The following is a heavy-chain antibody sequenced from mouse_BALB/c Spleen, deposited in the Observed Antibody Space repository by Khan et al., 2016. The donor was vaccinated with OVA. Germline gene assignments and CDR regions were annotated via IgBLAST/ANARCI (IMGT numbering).Heavy chain of an antibody. D-gene: IGHD1-1*01. J-gene: IGHJ3*01. Sequence: QIQLVQSGPELKKPGETVKISCKASGYTFTNYGMNWVKQAPGKGLKWMGWINTYTGEPTYADDFKVRFAFSLETSATTAYLQINNLKNEDMATYFCARGLKYYGSWFAYWGQGTLVTVSA. CDR3: ARGLKYYGSWFAY. V-gene: IGHV9-1*02. CDR1: GYTFTNYG. CDR2: INTYTGEP.